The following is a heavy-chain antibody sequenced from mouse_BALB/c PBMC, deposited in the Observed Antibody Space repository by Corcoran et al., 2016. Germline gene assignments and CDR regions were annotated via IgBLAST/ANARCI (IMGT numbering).Heavy chain of an antibody. CDR1: GYTFTNYG. CDR3: ARSTRYDGFAY. CDR2: INTYTGEP. J-gene: IGHJ3*01. D-gene: IGHD2-14*01. V-gene: IGHV9-1*02. Sequence: QIQLVQSGPELKKPGETVKISCKASGYTFTNYGMNWVKQAPGKGLKWMGWINTYTGEPTYADDFKGRFAFSLETSASTAYLQINNLKNEDMATYFCARSTRYDGFAYWGQGTLVTVSA.